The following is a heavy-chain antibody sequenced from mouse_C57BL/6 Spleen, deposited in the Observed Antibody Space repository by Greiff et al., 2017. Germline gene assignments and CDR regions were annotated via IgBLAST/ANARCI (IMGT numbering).Heavy chain of an antibody. J-gene: IGHJ4*01. CDR2: ISDGGSYT. CDR3: AREGYGSTPYYAMDY. CDR1: GFTFSSYA. Sequence: DVHLVESGGGLVKPGGSLKLSCAASGFTFSSYAMSWVRQTPEKRLEWVATISDGGSYTYYPDNVKGRFTISRDNAKNNLYLQMSHLKSEDTAMXYCAREGYGSTPYYAMDYWGQGTSGTVSS. D-gene: IGHD1-1*01. V-gene: IGHV5-4*01.